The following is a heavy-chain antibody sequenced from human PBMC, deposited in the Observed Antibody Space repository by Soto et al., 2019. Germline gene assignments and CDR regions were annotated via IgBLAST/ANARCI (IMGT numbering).Heavy chain of an antibody. D-gene: IGHD3-10*01. Sequence: PSETLSLTCTVSGDSVSSGGYYWTWIRQHPGEGLELIGYIYYTGSTYYNPSLKSRVIISVDTSKNVFSLNLSSVTAADTAVYYCARSPARILGVTIPRHFDYWGQGTPVTVSS. CDR2: IYYTGST. V-gene: IGHV4-31*03. J-gene: IGHJ4*02. CDR1: GDSVSSGGYY. CDR3: ARSPARILGVTIPRHFDY.